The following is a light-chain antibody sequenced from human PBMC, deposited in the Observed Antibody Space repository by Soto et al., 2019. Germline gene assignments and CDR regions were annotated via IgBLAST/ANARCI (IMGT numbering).Light chain of an antibody. CDR3: QQYETWPRP. CDR1: QNVHIN. J-gene: IGKJ2*01. Sequence: ETVMTQSPATLSVSPGDTATLSCRSSQNVHINLAWYQQKPGQAPTLLIYGVSARAPGVPARFSGAGSGTEFTLTIRSLQSADFAVYYCQQYETWPRPFGQGTK. V-gene: IGKV3-15*01. CDR2: GVS.